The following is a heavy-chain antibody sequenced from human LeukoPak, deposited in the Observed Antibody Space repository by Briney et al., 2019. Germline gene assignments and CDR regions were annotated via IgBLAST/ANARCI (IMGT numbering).Heavy chain of an antibody. V-gene: IGHV1-69*13. Sequence: AVKVSCKASGGTFVSYAISWVRQAPGQGLEWMGGIIPIFGTANYAQKFQGRVTITADESTSTAYLELSSLTSEDTAVYYCARVVLGRRWLQTSYYYGMDVWGQGTTVTVSS. CDR2: IIPIFGTA. J-gene: IGHJ6*02. CDR1: GGTFVSYA. CDR3: ARVVLGRRWLQTSYYYGMDV. D-gene: IGHD5-24*01.